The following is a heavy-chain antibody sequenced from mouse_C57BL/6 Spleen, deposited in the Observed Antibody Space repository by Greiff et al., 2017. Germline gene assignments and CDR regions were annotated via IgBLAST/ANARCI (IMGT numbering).Heavy chain of an antibody. V-gene: IGHV1-26*01. J-gene: IGHJ1*03. Sequence: VHLQQSGPELVKPGASVQISCKASGYTFTDYYMNWVKQSHGTSLEWIGAINPNTGGTSYNQKFKGKAILTVAKYSRTAYMELRSLTSVDSAVYYCARSAVYYYYNLALCCYFDVGCTGTTVTVSS. CDR2: INPNTGGT. CDR3: ARSAVYYYYNLALCCYFDV. CDR1: GYTFTDYY. D-gene: IGHD2-4*01.